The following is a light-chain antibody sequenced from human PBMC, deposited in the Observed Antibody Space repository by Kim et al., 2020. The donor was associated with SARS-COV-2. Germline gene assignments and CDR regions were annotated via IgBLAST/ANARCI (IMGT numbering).Light chain of an antibody. J-gene: IGKJ2*01. Sequence: SASVGERVTITCRASQSISSYLNWYQQKPGKAPKFLMSAASSLQSGVPSRFSGSGSGTDFTLTVSSLQPEDFATYYCQQSHSTPYTFGQGTKLEF. V-gene: IGKV1-39*01. CDR3: QQSHSTPYT. CDR2: AAS. CDR1: QSISSY.